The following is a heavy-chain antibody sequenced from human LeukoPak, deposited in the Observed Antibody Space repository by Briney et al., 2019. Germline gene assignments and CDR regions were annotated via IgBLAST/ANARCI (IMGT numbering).Heavy chain of an antibody. D-gene: IGHD6-19*01. CDR1: GYTFSSYG. Sequence: GASVKVSCKASGYTFSSYGISWVRQAPGQGLEWMGWISGYNGNTNYAQKLQGRVTMATDTSTSTAHMELRSLRSDDTAVYYCARDVSGWSYFDYWGQGTLVTVSS. J-gene: IGHJ4*02. V-gene: IGHV1-18*04. CDR3: ARDVSGWSYFDY. CDR2: ISGYNGNT.